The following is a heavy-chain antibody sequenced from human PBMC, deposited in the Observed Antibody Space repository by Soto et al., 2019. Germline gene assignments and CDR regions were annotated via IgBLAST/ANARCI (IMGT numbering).Heavy chain of an antibody. V-gene: IGHV4-31*03. CDR3: ARANYDSSGYPWGY. J-gene: IGHJ4*02. D-gene: IGHD3-22*01. CDR2: IYYSGST. Sequence: SETLSLTCPVSGCSISSGGYYWSWIRQHPGKGLEWIGYIYYSGSTYYNPSLKSRVTISVDTSKNQFSLKLSSVTAADTAVYYCARANYDSSGYPWGYWGQGTLVTVSS. CDR1: GCSISSGGYY.